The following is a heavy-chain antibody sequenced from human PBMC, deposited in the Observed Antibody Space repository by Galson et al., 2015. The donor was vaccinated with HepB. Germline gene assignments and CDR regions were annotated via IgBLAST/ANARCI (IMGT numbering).Heavy chain of an antibody. CDR2: ISSSGSTI. V-gene: IGHV3-11*01. CDR3: ARESIAARPSLKYGMDV. CDR1: GFTFSDYY. D-gene: IGHD6-6*01. J-gene: IGHJ6*02. Sequence: SLRLSCAASGFTFSDYYMSWIRQAPGKGWEWVSYISSSGSTIYYADSVKGRFTISRDNAKNSLYLQMNSLRAEDTAVYYCARESIAARPSLKYGMDVWGQGTTVTVSS.